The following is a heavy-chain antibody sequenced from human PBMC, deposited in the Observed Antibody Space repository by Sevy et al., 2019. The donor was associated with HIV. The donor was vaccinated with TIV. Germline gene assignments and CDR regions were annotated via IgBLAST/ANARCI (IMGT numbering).Heavy chain of an antibody. CDR2: ISGSANYI. J-gene: IGHJ3*01. CDR1: GFSFSTYT. D-gene: IGHD3-10*01. V-gene: IGHV3-21*01. CDR3: ARPYGSGSWEAFDL. Sequence: GGSLRLSCVASGFSFSTYTMNWVRQAPGKGLEWVSSISGSANYIYYADSVRGRFTISRDNAKNSVFLQMNSLSAEDTAVYYCARPYGSGSWEAFDLWGQGTVVTVSS.